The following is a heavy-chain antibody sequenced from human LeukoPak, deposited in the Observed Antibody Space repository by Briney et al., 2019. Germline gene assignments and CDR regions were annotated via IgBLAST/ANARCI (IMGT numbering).Heavy chain of an antibody. CDR1: GYTFTIYG. CDR2: ISTYNGNT. V-gene: IGHV1-18*01. Sequence: GASVKVSCKASGYTFTIYGITWVRQAPGQGLEWMGWISTYNGNTNYAQRLQGRVTMTTDTSTSTAYMELRSLRSDDTAVYYCARDIPDYDILAGPRGYWGQGTLVTVSS. J-gene: IGHJ4*02. CDR3: ARDIPDYDILAGPRGY. D-gene: IGHD3-9*01.